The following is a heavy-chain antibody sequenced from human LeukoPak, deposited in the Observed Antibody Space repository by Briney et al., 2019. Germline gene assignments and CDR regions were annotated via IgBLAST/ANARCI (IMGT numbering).Heavy chain of an antibody. J-gene: IGHJ4*02. Sequence: PGGSLRLSCAASGFTFSSYAMSWVRQAPGKGLEWVSGVSGIGDATYYADSVKGRFTISRDNSKNTLYLQMNSLRAEGTALYYCAKTRRRYNILTPYYAVDSWGQGTLVAVSS. CDR1: GFTFSSYA. CDR3: AKTRRRYNILTPYYAVDS. CDR2: VSGIGDAT. V-gene: IGHV3-23*01. D-gene: IGHD3-9*01.